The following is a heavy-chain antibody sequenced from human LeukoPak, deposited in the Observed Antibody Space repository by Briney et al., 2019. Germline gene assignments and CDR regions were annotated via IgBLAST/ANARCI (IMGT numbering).Heavy chain of an antibody. Sequence: GGSLRLSCAASGFTFSSYAMSWVRQAPGKGLEWVSAISGGGGSTYYADSVKGRFTISRDNSKNTLYLQMNSLRAEDTAVYYCAKDINYGGAAAPLLRWGQGTLVTVSS. V-gene: IGHV3-23*01. CDR1: GFTFSSYA. J-gene: IGHJ4*02. CDR3: AKDINYGGAAAPLLR. CDR2: ISGGGGST. D-gene: IGHD6-13*01.